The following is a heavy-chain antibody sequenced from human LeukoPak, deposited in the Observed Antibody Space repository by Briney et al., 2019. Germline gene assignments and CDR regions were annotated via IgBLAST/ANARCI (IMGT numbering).Heavy chain of an antibody. CDR1: GYTFTSYY. D-gene: IGHD2-2*01. Sequence: ASVKVSCKASGYTFTSYYMHWVRQAPGQGLEWMGIINPSGGSTSYAQKFQGRVTMTRDMSTSTVYMELSSLRSEDTAVYYCARRSSNNHYYRSDKNAFDIWGQGTMVTVSS. J-gene: IGHJ3*02. CDR2: INPSGGST. V-gene: IGHV1-46*01. CDR3: ARRSSNNHYYRSDKNAFDI.